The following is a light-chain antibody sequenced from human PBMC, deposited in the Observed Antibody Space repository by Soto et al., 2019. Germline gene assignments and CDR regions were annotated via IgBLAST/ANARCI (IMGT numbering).Light chain of an antibody. CDR2: TDY. CDR1: SSNIGTYT. Sequence: QSVLTQPPSASGTPGQRVTISCSGTSSNIGTYTVNWYQQLPGTAPKLLIYTDYQRPSGVPDRFSGSKSGTSASLAINGLHSEDEADYYCAAWDDSVTGVFGGGTQLTVL. V-gene: IGLV1-44*01. CDR3: AAWDDSVTGV. J-gene: IGLJ3*02.